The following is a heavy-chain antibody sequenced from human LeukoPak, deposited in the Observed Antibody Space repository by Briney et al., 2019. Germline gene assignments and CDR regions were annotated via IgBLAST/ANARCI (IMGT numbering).Heavy chain of an antibody. CDR1: GFTFSSYS. CDR2: ISTSSSYI. CDR3: ARTKPQQFDILS. D-gene: IGHD3-9*01. V-gene: IGHV3-21*04. J-gene: IGHJ4*02. Sequence: GGSLRLSCAASGFTFSSYSMNWVRQAPGKGLEWVSSISTSSSYIYYADSVKGRFTISRDNAKNSLYLQMNSLRAEDTAVYYCARTKPQQFDILSWGQGTLVTVSS.